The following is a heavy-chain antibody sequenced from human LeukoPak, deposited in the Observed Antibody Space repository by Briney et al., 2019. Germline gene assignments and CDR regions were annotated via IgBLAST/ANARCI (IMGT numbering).Heavy chain of an antibody. Sequence: PSETLSLTCTVSGVSISSYYWSWIRQPPGKGLEWVGYIYYSGSTNYNPSLKSRVTISVDTSKNQFSLKLSSVTAADTAVYYCASSGGSYFDYWGQGTLVTVSS. J-gene: IGHJ4*02. CDR3: ASSGGSYFDY. CDR2: IYYSGST. CDR1: GVSISSYY. D-gene: IGHD2-15*01. V-gene: IGHV4-59*01.